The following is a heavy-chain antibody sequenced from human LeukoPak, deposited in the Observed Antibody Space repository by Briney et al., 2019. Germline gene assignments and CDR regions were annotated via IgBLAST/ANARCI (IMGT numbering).Heavy chain of an antibody. J-gene: IGHJ5*02. Sequence: SKTLSLTCSVSGASISSYYYNWIRQSPGKGLEWIGYIYYSGITNYNPSLKSRVTMSLDTSNNQFSLKLSSVTAADTAVYYCARVLLSSGYSTWGQGTLVTVSS. V-gene: IGHV4-59*01. D-gene: IGHD3-22*01. CDR2: IYYSGIT. CDR3: ARVLLSSGYST. CDR1: GASISSYY.